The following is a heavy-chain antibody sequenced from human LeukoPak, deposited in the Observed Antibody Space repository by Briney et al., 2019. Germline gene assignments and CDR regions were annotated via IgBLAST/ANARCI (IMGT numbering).Heavy chain of an antibody. J-gene: IGHJ4*02. CDR3: AKDHSSGSLDY. D-gene: IGHD3-22*01. CDR1: GFTFSSYG. CDR2: ISYDGSNK. V-gene: IGHV3-30*18. Sequence: GGSLRLSSAASGFTFSSYGMHWVRQAPGKGLEWVAVISYDGSNKYYADSVKGRFTISRDNSKNTLYLQMNSLRAEDTAVYYCAKDHSSGSLDYWGQGTLVTVSS.